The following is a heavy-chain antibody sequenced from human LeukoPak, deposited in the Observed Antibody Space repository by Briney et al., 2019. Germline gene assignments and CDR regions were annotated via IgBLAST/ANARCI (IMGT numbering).Heavy chain of an antibody. D-gene: IGHD2-15*01. Sequence: SETLSLTCAVYGGSFSGYYWSWIRQPPGKGLEWIGEINHRGSTNYNPSLKSRVTVSLDTSKNQFSLKLSSVTAADTAVYYCAIAPGAALDWGQGTLVTVSS. CDR2: INHRGST. J-gene: IGHJ4*02. V-gene: IGHV4-34*01. CDR1: GGSFSGYY. CDR3: AIAPGAALD.